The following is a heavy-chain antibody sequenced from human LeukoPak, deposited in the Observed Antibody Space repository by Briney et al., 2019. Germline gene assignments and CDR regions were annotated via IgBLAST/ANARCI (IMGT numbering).Heavy chain of an antibody. D-gene: IGHD3-22*01. CDR1: GYTFTSYY. V-gene: IGHV1-46*01. CDR3: ARAPDYYDSSGYFDY. J-gene: IGHJ4*02. Sequence: ASVKVSCKASGYTFTSYYMHWVRQAPGQGLEWMGIINPSGGSTSYAQKFQGRVTMTRDMSTSTVYMELSSLRSEDTAVYCCARAPDYYDSSGYFDYWGQGTLVTVSS. CDR2: INPSGGST.